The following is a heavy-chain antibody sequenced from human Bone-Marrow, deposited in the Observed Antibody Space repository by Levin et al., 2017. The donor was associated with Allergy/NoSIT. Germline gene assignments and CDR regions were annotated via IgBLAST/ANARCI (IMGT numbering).Heavy chain of an antibody. J-gene: IGHJ4*02. CDR3: ARDRNSGSGSSTPYFDY. Sequence: GGSLRLSCAASGFTFSTYAMNWVRQAPGGGLEWVSSISSSSSYIYYADSVKGRFTISRDNAENSLYLQMNSLRAEDTAVYYCARDRNSGSGSSTPYFDYWGQGSLVTVSS. CDR1: GFTFSTYA. V-gene: IGHV3-21*01. D-gene: IGHD1-26*01. CDR2: ISSSSSYI.